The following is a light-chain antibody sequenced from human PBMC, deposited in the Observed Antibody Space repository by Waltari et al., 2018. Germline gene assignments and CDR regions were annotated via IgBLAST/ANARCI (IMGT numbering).Light chain of an antibody. CDR2: EVS. Sequence: QSALTQPASVSGSPGQSITIPCTGTSSDVGGYNYVSLYQQPPAKAPKLMIYEVSNRPSGVSNRFSGSKSGNTASLTISGLQAEDEADYYCSSYTSSSTPVVFGGGTKLTVL. V-gene: IGLV2-14*01. CDR3: SSYTSSSTPVV. J-gene: IGLJ2*01. CDR1: SSDVGGYNY.